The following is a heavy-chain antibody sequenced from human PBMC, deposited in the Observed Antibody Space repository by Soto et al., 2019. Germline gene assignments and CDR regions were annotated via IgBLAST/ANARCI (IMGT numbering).Heavy chain of an antibody. Sequence: ASVKVSCKASGYTFTGYYMHWVRQAPGQGLEWMGWINPNSGGTNYAQKFQGWVTMTRDTSISTAYMELSRLRSDDTAVYYCARDGNSVNYYGSGSYYAERYYGMDVWGQGTTVTVSS. CDR2: INPNSGGT. D-gene: IGHD3-10*01. CDR3: ARDGNSVNYYGSGSYYAERYYGMDV. V-gene: IGHV1-2*04. CDR1: GYTFTGYY. J-gene: IGHJ6*02.